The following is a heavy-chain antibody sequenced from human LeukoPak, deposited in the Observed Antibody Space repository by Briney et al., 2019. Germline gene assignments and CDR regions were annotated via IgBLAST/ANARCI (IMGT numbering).Heavy chain of an antibody. CDR3: ARALGRADAFDI. D-gene: IGHD3-16*01. CDR2: INPNSGGT. Sequence: ASVKVSCKASGYTFTGYYMNWVRQAPGQGLEWMGWINPNSGGTKYAQKIQGRVTMTRDTSISTAYMELSSLRSEDTAVYYCARALGRADAFDIWGQGTMVTVSS. V-gene: IGHV1-2*02. J-gene: IGHJ3*02. CDR1: GYTFTGYY.